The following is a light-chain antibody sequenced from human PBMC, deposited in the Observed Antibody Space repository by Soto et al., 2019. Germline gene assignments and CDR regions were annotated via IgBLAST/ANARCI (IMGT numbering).Light chain of an antibody. CDR3: QQIYNAPLT. J-gene: IGKJ1*01. Sequence: DIQMTQSPSSLSASVGDRVTITCRASQSITIYLNWYQQKPGKAPRLLIYGASTLQTGFPSRFSGSGSMTDFTLTISDLQPEDFATYYCQQIYNAPLTFGQGNKVDI. CDR1: QSITIY. V-gene: IGKV1-39*01. CDR2: GAS.